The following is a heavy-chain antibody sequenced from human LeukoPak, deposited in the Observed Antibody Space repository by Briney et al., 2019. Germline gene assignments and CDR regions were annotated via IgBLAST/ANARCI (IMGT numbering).Heavy chain of an antibody. Sequence: GGSLRLSCAASGITLNIFAMNWVRQAPGKGLEWVSAITRSGTNTFYRDSVKGRFTISRDNSKNTLYLQMNSLRAEDTAVYYCAKGGAPARGYDCSGGSCYSDYWGQGTLVTVSS. CDR3: AKGGAPARGYDCSGGSCYSDY. CDR1: GITLNIFA. CDR2: ITRSGTNT. D-gene: IGHD2-15*01. V-gene: IGHV3-23*01. J-gene: IGHJ4*02.